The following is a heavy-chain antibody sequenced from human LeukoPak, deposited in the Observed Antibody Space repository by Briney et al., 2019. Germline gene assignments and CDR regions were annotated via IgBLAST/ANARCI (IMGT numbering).Heavy chain of an antibody. J-gene: IGHJ4*02. CDR3: ARDLNSSWLDY. CDR1: GFTFSSYS. V-gene: IGHV3-30*03. D-gene: IGHD6-13*01. CDR2: ISYDGSNK. Sequence: PGGSLRLSCAASGFTFSSYSMNWVRQAPGKGLEWVAVISYDGSNKYYADSVKGRFTISRDNSKNTLYLQMNSLRAEDTAVYYCARDLNSSWLDYWGQGTLVTVSS.